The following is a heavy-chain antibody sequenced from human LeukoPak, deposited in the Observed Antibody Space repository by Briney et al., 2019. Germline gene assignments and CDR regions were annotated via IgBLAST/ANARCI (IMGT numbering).Heavy chain of an antibody. V-gene: IGHV3-49*04. D-gene: IGHD2-8*02. CDR3: TVQVVPSDNWFDP. CDR1: GLIFCDYA. Sequence: GGSLRLSCTASGLIFCDYAMTWVRQAPGKGLEWIGFIRSKAYGGTAEYAASVKGTFSISRDDSKSIAYLQLNSLRTEDTAVYYCTVQVVPSDNWFDPWGQGTLVTVSS. J-gene: IGHJ5*02. CDR2: IRSKAYGGTA.